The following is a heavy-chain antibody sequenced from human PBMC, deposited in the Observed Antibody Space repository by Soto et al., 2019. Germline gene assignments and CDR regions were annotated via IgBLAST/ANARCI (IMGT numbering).Heavy chain of an antibody. J-gene: IGHJ5*02. V-gene: IGHV4-39*01. CDR2: IYYSGST. CDR3: ARPLSGGSPMEGYWFDP. Sequence: QLQLQESGPGLVKPSETLSLTCTVSGGSISSSSYYWGWIRQPPGKGLEWIGSIYYSGSTYYNPSRKSRVTISVDTSKNQFSLKLSSVTAADTAVYYCARPLSGGSPMEGYWFDPWGQGTLVTVSS. CDR1: GGSISSSSYY. D-gene: IGHD2-15*01.